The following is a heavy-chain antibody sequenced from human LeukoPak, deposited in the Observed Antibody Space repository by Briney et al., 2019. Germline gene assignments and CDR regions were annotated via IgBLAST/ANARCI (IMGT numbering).Heavy chain of an antibody. CDR3: AREVSKVCYMDV. D-gene: IGHD4-11*01. CDR2: INPNTGGT. CDR1: GYTFTGYY. Sequence: ASVKVSCKTSGYTFTGYYMHWVRQAPGQGLEWMGWINPNTGGTNYAQKFQGRVVMTRDTSISTAYMELSRLTSDDTAVYYCAREVSKVCYMDVWGKGTTVTVSS. J-gene: IGHJ6*03. V-gene: IGHV1-2*02.